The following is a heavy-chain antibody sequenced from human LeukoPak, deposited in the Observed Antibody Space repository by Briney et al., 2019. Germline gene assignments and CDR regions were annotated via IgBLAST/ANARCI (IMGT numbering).Heavy chain of an antibody. CDR2: IRYDGSNK. D-gene: IGHD3-22*01. Sequence: GGSLRLSCAASGFTFCSYGMHWVRQAPGKGLEWVAFIRYDGSNKYYADSVKGRFTISRDNSKNTLYLQMNSLRAEDTAVYYCAKGFSYDSSGPLGYWGQGTLVTVSS. CDR3: AKGFSYDSSGPLGY. J-gene: IGHJ4*02. V-gene: IGHV3-30*02. CDR1: GFTFCSYG.